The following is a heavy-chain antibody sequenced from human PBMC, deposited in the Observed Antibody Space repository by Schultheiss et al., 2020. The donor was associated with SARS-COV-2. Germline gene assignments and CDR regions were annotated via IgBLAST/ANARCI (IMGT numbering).Heavy chain of an antibody. J-gene: IGHJ4*02. CDR1: GYTFTSYD. Sequence: ASVKVSCKASGYTFTSYDINWVRQATGQGLEWMGWINPNTGGTVYAQKFQGRVTMTRDTSISTAYMELNRLRSDDTALYYCARDYCSGGACFSYYVHWGQGTLVTVSS. D-gene: IGHD2-15*01. CDR2: INPNTGGT. V-gene: IGHV1-2*02. CDR3: ARDYCSGGACFSYYVH.